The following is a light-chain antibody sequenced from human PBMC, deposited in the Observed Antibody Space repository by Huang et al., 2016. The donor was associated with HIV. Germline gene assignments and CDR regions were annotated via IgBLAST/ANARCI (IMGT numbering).Light chain of an antibody. CDR2: SAS. CDR1: QNINTF. J-gene: IGKJ2*01. Sequence: DIQMTQSPSSLSTFVGDRVTITCRASQNINTFLHWYQEKPGKAPMLLIYSASSLEDGVPSRFSGSASGTEFTLTISNLQPDDFATYYCQQSYRTPYTFGQGTKLDI. CDR3: QQSYRTPYT. V-gene: IGKV1-39*01.